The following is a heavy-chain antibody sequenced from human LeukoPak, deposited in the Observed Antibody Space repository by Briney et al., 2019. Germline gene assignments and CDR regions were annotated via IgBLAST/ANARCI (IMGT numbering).Heavy chain of an antibody. V-gene: IGHV5-51*01. CDR2: IYAGDSDT. CDR1: GYTFTNYW. J-gene: IGHJ4*02. D-gene: IGHD3-22*01. CDR3: ARRVDSGFSFDF. Sequence: RGESLKISCKGSGYTFTNYWIAWVRQMPGKGLEWMGIIYAGDSDTRYSPSFQGQVTISADRSISTAYLQWSSLKASDTAMYYCARRVDSGFSFDFWGQGTLVTVSS.